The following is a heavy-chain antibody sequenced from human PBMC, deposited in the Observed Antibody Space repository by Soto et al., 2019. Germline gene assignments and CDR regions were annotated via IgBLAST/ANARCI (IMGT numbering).Heavy chain of an antibody. Sequence: TLSLTCTVSGGSISSSSYYWGWIRRPPGEGLEWIGSIYYSGSTYYNPSLKSRVTISVDTSKNQFSLKLSSVTAADTAVYYCARMNKDCSGFSCFSLYYYYMDVWCKGTSVTVSS. V-gene: IGHV4-39*01. CDR2: IYYSGST. D-gene: IGHD2-15*01. CDR3: ARMNKDCSGFSCFSLYYYYMDV. CDR1: GGSISSSSYY. J-gene: IGHJ6*03.